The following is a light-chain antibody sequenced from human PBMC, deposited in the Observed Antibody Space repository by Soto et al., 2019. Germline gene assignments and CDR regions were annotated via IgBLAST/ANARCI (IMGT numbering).Light chain of an antibody. CDR1: SSDVGGYTF. V-gene: IGLV2-8*01. CDR3: NSYAGSNNLV. J-gene: IGLJ2*01. Sequence: QSVLTQPPSASGSPGQSVTISCTGTSSDVGGYTFVSWYQQYPGKAPKLMIYEVSKRPSGVPDRFSGSKSGNTASLTVSGLQAEDEADYYCNSYAGSNNLVFGGGTKVTVL. CDR2: EVS.